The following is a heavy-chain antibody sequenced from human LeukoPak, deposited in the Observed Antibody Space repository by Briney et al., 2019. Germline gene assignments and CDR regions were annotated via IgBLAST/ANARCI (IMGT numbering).Heavy chain of an antibody. J-gene: IGHJ3*02. V-gene: IGHV4-39*07. CDR2: IYYSGST. D-gene: IGHD3-16*01. CDR1: GGSISSSSYY. Sequence: SETLSLTCTVSGGSISSSSYYWGWIRQPPGKGLEWIGSIYYSGSTNYNPSLKSRVTISVDKSKNQFSLKLSSVTAADTAVYYCARDQSGVMAFDIWGQGTMVTVSS. CDR3: ARDQSGVMAFDI.